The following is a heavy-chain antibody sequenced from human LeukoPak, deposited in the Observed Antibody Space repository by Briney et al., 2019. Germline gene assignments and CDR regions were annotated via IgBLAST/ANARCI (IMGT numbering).Heavy chain of an antibody. V-gene: IGHV3-21*01. CDR1: GFTFSSYS. CDR2: ISSSNNYI. CDR3: AREADKNAFDI. J-gene: IGHJ3*02. Sequence: GGSLRLSCAASGFTFSSYSMNWVRQAPGKGLEWVSSISSSNNYIYYADSVKGRFTISRDNAKNSLYLQMNSLRAEDTAVYFCAREADKNAFDIWGQGTMVTVSS. D-gene: IGHD6-19*01.